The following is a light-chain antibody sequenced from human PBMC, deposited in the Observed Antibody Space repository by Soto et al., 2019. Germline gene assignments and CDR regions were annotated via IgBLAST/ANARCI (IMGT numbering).Light chain of an antibody. CDR2: EVT. J-gene: IGLJ1*01. V-gene: IGLV2-8*01. CDR3: SSYAGSNNLKV. Sequence: QPDLTQPPSASGSPGQSGSISCTGNSSDVGGYNYVSWYQQHPGKAPKLMIYEVTKWPSGAPDRFSGSKSGNTASLTVSGLQAEDEADYYCSSYAGSNNLKVFGTGTKVTVL. CDR1: SSDVGGYNY.